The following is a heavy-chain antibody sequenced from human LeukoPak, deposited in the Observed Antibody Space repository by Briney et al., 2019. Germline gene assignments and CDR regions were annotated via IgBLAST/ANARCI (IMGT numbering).Heavy chain of an antibody. CDR1: GFTLSSYA. CDR3: ATAIWFGELTFDY. V-gene: IGHV3-23*01. Sequence: GGSLRLSCAVSGFTLSSYAMSWVRQAPGKGLERVSAISESGGSTYYAGSVKGRFTVSRDNSKNTVCLQMHSLRAEDTAVYFCATAIWFGELTFDYWGQGILVTVSS. CDR2: ISESGGST. J-gene: IGHJ4*02. D-gene: IGHD3-10*01.